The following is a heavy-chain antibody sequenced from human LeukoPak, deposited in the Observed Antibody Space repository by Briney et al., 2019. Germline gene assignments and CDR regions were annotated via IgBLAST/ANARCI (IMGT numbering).Heavy chain of an antibody. D-gene: IGHD5-24*01. CDR1: GFTFSSYG. CDR3: ARDGGDGYNDLDY. Sequence: PGGSLRLSCAASGFTFSSYGMHWVRQAPGKGLECVAVVSNDGTEKYYADSAKGRFTISRDNSKNTLYLQMNSLRTEDTAVYYCARDGGDGYNDLDYWGQGTLVTVSS. CDR2: VSNDGTEK. V-gene: IGHV3-30*19. J-gene: IGHJ4*02.